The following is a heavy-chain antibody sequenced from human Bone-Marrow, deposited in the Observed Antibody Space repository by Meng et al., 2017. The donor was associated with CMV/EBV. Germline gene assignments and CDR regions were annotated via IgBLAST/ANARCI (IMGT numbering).Heavy chain of an antibody. D-gene: IGHD2-2*01. CDR1: GHSISSDYF. J-gene: IGHJ6*02. Sequence: SETLSLTCRVSGHSISSDYFWGWVRQPPGKGLEWVGINDSGSTYNNPSLKSRVAISVDTSGTQFSLTLSSVTAADTAVYYCVRHIIVVPARGYGVNVWGQGTTVTVYS. CDR2: INDSGST. CDR3: VRHIIVVPARGYGVNV. V-gene: IGHV4-38-2*01.